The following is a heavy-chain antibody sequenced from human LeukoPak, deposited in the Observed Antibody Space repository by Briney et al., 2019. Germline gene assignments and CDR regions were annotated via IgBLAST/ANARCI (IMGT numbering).Heavy chain of an antibody. CDR2: IYYSGST. J-gene: IGHJ4*02. Sequence: SETLSLTCTVSGGSISSGGYYWSWIRQHPGKGLEWIGYIYYSGSTHYNPSLKSRVTISVDTSKNQFSLKLSSVTATDTAVYYCANRIGGVIVYWGQGTLVTVSS. V-gene: IGHV4-31*03. CDR3: ANRIGGVIVY. CDR1: GGSISSGGYY. D-gene: IGHD3-16*02.